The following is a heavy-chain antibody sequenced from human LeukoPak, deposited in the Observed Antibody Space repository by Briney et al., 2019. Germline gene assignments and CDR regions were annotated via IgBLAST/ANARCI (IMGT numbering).Heavy chain of an antibody. Sequence: SETLSLTCTVSGGSIGSTSYFWGWIRQPPGNELEWIGTLDYSGSTYYNPSFKHRPTKAVDTSRNQFPLRLSSVTAADTAVYYCARHVGSIGYFDYWGLGTLVTVSS. CDR1: GGSIGSTSYF. CDR3: ARHVGSIGYFDY. V-gene: IGHV4-39*01. D-gene: IGHD3-10*01. CDR2: LDYSGST. J-gene: IGHJ4*02.